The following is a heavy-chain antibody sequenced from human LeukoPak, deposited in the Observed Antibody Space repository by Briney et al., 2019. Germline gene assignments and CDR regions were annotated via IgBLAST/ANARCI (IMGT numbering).Heavy chain of an antibody. J-gene: IGHJ4*02. V-gene: IGHV4-59*08. CDR2: IYYSGST. CDR1: GGSFSGYY. D-gene: IGHD3-9*01. CDR3: ASFLPLTGLDY. Sequence: SETLSLTCAVYGGSFSGYYWSWIRQPPGKGLEWIGYIYYSGSTNYNPSLKSRVTISVDTSKNQFSLKLSSVTAADTAVYYCASFLPLTGLDYWGQGTLVTVSS.